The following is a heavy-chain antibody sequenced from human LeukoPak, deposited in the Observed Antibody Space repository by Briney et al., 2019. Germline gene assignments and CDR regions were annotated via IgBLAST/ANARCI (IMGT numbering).Heavy chain of an antibody. CDR3: ARSGREATEIDY. J-gene: IGHJ4*02. CDR2: ISWNSGSI. V-gene: IGHV3-9*01. Sequence: GGSLRLSCAASGFTFDDYAMHWVRQAPGKGLEWVSGISWNSGSIGYADSVKGRFTISRDNAKNSLYLQMNSLRVEDTAVYYCARSGREATEIDYWGQGTLVTVSS. D-gene: IGHD1-1*01. CDR1: GFTFDDYA.